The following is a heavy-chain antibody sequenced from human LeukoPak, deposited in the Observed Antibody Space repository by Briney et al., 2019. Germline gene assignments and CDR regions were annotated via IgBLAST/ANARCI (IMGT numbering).Heavy chain of an antibody. D-gene: IGHD6-6*01. Sequence: PSETLSLTCAVSGGSISNYYWSWIRQPAGKGLEWIGRIYPSGSTNYNPSLKSRVTMSVDTSENQFSLKLSSVTAADTAVYFCARGGYSSSWSPDYWGQGTLVTVFS. V-gene: IGHV4-4*07. CDR2: IYPSGST. J-gene: IGHJ4*02. CDR3: ARGGYSSSWSPDY. CDR1: GGSISNYY.